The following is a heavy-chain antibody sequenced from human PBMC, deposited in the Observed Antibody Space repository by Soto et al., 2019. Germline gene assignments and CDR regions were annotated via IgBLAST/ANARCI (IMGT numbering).Heavy chain of an antibody. CDR2: IKPISDIT. V-gene: IGHV1-69*13. CDR1: GDTFGRFT. Sequence: VKVSCKASGDTFGRFTINWVRQAPGQGLEWMGGIKPISDITNYAQRFQGRVTFTADASTRTVYLELSSLRSEDTAMYYCARDPSTINKLIGVWFDPWGQGTLVTVSS. J-gene: IGHJ5*02. CDR3: ARDPSTINKLIGVWFDP. D-gene: IGHD4-4*01.